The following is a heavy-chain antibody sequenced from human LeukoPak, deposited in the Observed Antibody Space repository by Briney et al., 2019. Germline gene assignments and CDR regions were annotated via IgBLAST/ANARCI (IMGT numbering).Heavy chain of an antibody. CDR3: ARDYYGSGSYSPHFDY. D-gene: IGHD3-10*01. Sequence: SETLSLTCTVSGGSISSYYWSWIRQPAGKGLEWIGRIYTSGSTNYNPSLKSRVTMSVDTSKNQFSLKLSSVTAADTAVYYCARDYYGSGSYSPHFDYWGQGTLVTVSS. CDR1: GGSISSYY. V-gene: IGHV4-4*07. CDR2: IYTSGST. J-gene: IGHJ4*02.